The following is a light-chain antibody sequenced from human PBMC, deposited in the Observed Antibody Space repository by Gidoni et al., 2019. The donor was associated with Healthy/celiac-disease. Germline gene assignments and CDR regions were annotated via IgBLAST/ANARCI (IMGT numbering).Light chain of an antibody. Sequence: IQMTPSPSSLSASVGERVTITFRASQGISSYLPWYQQKPGKVPKLLIYAASTLQTGVPSRFSGSGSGTDFTLTISSLQPEDVATYYCQKYNSAPSTFGQGTRLEIK. CDR3: QKYNSAPST. CDR1: QGISSY. J-gene: IGKJ5*01. V-gene: IGKV1-27*01. CDR2: AAS.